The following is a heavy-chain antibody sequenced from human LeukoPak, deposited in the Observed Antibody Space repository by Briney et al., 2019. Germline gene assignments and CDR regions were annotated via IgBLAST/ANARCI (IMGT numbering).Heavy chain of an antibody. CDR3: SKGPRSSPLFYYMDV. Sequence: GGSLRLSCAASGFTVSSNYMSWVRQAPGKGLEWVSVIYSGGSTYYADSVKGRFTISRDNSKNTLYLQMNSLRAEDTAVYYCSKGPRSSPLFYYMDVWGNGTTVIVSS. CDR1: GFTVSSNY. V-gene: IGHV3-66*01. CDR2: IYSGGST. J-gene: IGHJ6*03. D-gene: IGHD6-6*01.